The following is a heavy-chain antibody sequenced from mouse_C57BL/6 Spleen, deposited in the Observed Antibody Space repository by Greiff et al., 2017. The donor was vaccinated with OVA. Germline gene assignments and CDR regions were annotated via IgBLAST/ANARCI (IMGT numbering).Heavy chain of an antibody. CDR2: LYPGDGDT. CDR3: TYDYSSFRFAY. J-gene: IGHJ3*01. V-gene: IGHV1-80*01. CDR1: GYAFSSYW. Sequence: QVQLQQSGAELVKPGASVKISCKASGYAFSSYWMNWVKQRPGKGLEWIGQLYPGDGDTSYNQKFKGKAKLTAVTSASTAYMELSSLTNEDSAVYYCTYDYSSFRFAYWGQGTLVTVSA. D-gene: IGHD2-4*01.